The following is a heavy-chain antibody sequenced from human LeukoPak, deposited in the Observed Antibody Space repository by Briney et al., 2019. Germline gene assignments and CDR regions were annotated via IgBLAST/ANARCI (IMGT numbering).Heavy chain of an antibody. J-gene: IGHJ4*02. CDR2: ISKSSTYI. CDR1: GFTFRDYT. CDR3: AREVVIVVESAANTIDY. V-gene: IGHV3-21*01. D-gene: IGHD2-2*01. Sequence: NSGGSLRLSCAASGFTFRDYTMNWVRQAPGKGLEWVSAISKSSTYIKYADSVKGRFTVSRDNAKNSLFLQMNSLRVEDTAVYYCAREVVIVVESAANTIDYWGQGTRVTVSS.